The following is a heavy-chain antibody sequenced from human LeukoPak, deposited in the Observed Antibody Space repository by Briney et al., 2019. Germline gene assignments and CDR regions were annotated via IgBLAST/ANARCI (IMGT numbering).Heavy chain of an antibody. D-gene: IGHD2-15*01. CDR3: ARGRWLRDAFDI. Sequence: EASVKVSCKASGYTFTSYYMHWVRQAPGQRLQWMGWISDYNSDYNDNIKYEQKFQGRVTMTTDTSTSTAYMELRSLRSDDTAVYYCARGRWLRDAFDIWGQGTMLTVS. V-gene: IGHV1-18*04. CDR2: ISDYNSDYNDNI. J-gene: IGHJ3*02. CDR1: GYTFTSYY.